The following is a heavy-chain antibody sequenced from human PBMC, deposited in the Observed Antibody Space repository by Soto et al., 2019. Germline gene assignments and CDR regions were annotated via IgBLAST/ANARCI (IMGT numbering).Heavy chain of an antibody. CDR3: ASSLCSTYYFDY. Sequence: QVQLVQSGAEVKKPGSSVKVSCKASGGTFSSYTISWVRQAPGQGLEWMGRIIPILGIANYAQKFQGRVTMTADKSTSTAYMELSSLRSEATAGYYCASSLCSTYYFDYWGQGTLVTVSS. J-gene: IGHJ4*02. D-gene: IGHD3-10*02. V-gene: IGHV1-69*02. CDR1: GGTFSSYT. CDR2: IIPILGIA.